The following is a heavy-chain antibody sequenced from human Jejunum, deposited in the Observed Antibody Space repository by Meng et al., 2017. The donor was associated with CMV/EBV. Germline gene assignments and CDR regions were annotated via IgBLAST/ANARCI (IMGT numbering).Heavy chain of an antibody. J-gene: IGHJ4*02. CDR2: IDYTGTT. CDR3: ARVPPSGNYRFDY. Sequence: QLQLREPGPGRVKPSETLSLTCTVSGDSLSNSRHFWGWIRQPPGKGLEWIANIDYTGTTYYNPSLKSRVTISRDTSKNQFSLKLNSVTAADTAVYYCARVPPSGNYRFDYWGQGTLVTVSS. CDR1: GDSLSNSRHF. D-gene: IGHD6-19*01. V-gene: IGHV4-39*07.